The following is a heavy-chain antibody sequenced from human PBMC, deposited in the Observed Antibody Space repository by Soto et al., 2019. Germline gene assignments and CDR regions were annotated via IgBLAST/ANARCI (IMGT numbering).Heavy chain of an antibody. V-gene: IGHV4-30-4*01. CDR1: GGSISSGYYY. CDR3: ASSFLYGIDV. J-gene: IGHJ6*02. Sequence: SETLALTCSVSGGSISSGYYYWSWIRQPPGKGLEWIGNIYYSGNTYYNPSLKSRLIISIDTYKNQFSLKVGSVTAADTAVHYRASSFLYGIDVWGQVTTVTV. CDR2: IYYSGNT.